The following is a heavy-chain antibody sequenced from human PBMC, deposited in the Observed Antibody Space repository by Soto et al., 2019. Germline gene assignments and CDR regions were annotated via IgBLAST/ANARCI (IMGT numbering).Heavy chain of an antibody. J-gene: IGHJ4*02. Sequence: QAQLVEAGGGVVRPGRSLRLSCTASGITFSAYTMHWVRQAPGKGLEWVALILSDGNDKQYADSVKGRFTISRDNSKNKPYLTPNRLRIEDTAVYYCAKVAPGGTGRYDVWGQGTLVIVSS. CDR1: GITFSAYT. CDR2: ILSDGNDK. CDR3: AKVAPGGTGRYDV. V-gene: IGHV3-30-3*01. D-gene: IGHD3-10*01.